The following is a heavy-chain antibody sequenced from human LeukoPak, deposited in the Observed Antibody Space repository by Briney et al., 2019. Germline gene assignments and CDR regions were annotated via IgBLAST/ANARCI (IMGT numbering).Heavy chain of an antibody. J-gene: IGHJ3*02. CDR2: THSSGTT. D-gene: IGHD3-10*02. CDR3: TRNVRGVAGPSEI. CDR1: GDSTGGNFY. Sequence: PSETLSLTCSVSGDSTGGNFYCSWIRQQPGRVVEGIGYTHSSGTTFYNPSLKSRTTILMDTSNDLFSLILTSATAADTAVYFCTRNVRGVAGPSEIWGQGTMVTVSS. V-gene: IGHV4-31*03.